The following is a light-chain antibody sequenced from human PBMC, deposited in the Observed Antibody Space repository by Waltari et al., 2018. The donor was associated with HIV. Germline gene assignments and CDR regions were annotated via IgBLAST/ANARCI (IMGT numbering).Light chain of an antibody. Sequence: SVLTQPPSASGTPGQRVSISCSGTDSNIGRNNVNWYQHHPGTAPKLLMYNNNGRPSGVPDRFSGSKSGTSASLAISGLQSDDEANYYCATWDDSLRGRVFGGGTKLTVL. J-gene: IGLJ3*02. V-gene: IGLV1-44*01. CDR3: ATWDDSLRGRV. CDR1: DSNIGRNN. CDR2: NNN.